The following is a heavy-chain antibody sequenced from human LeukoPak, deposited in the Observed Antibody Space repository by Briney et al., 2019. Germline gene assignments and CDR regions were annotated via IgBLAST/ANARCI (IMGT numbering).Heavy chain of an antibody. Sequence: SVKVSCKASGGTFSSYAISWVRQAPGQGLEWMGRIIPILGIANYAQKFQGRVTITADKSTSTAYMELSSLRSEDTAVYYCARVAPTMGKYDYWGQGTLVTVSS. CDR2: IIPILGIA. J-gene: IGHJ4*02. V-gene: IGHV1-69*04. CDR1: GGTFSSYA. D-gene: IGHD5-12*01. CDR3: ARVAPTMGKYDY.